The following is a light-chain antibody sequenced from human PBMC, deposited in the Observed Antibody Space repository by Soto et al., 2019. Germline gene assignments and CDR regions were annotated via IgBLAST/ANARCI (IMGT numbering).Light chain of an antibody. CDR1: QSISSY. CDR3: QQSYSTLGT. J-gene: IGKJ3*01. V-gene: IGKV1-39*01. CDR2: AAS. Sequence: DIQMTQSPSSLSASVGDRATITCRASQSISSYLNWYQQKPGKAPKLLIYAASSLQSGVPSRFSGSGSGTDFTLTISSLQPEDFATYYCQQSYSTLGTFGPGTKVDIK.